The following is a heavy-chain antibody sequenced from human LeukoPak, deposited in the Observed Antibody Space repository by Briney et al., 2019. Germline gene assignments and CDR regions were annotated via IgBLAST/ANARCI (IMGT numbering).Heavy chain of an antibody. CDR1: GGSISSGGYY. J-gene: IGHJ3*02. CDR2: IYYSGST. V-gene: IGHV4-31*03. CDR3: ARLPGYSVSWKSFAFDI. Sequence: SETLSLTCTVSGGSISSGGYYWSWIRQHPGKGLEWIGYIYYSGSTYYNPSLKSRVTISVDTSKNQFSLKLSSVTAADTAVYYCARLPGYSVSWKSFAFDIWGQGTLVTVSS. D-gene: IGHD6-13*01.